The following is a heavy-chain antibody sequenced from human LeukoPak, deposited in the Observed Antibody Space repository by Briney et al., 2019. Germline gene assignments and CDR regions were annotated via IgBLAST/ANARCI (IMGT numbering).Heavy chain of an antibody. CDR2: FHNSGTS. V-gene: IGHV4-59*01. D-gene: IGHD3-16*01. CDR1: DDSISDYY. Sequence: SETLSLTCTVSDDSISDYYRGWIRQPPGKGLEWTGYFHNSGTSTYNPSLKSRVTISADTSKNQFSLKLNSLTTADTAVYYCTRGAGWLIDYWGQGILVTVSS. J-gene: IGHJ4*02. CDR3: TRGAGWLIDY.